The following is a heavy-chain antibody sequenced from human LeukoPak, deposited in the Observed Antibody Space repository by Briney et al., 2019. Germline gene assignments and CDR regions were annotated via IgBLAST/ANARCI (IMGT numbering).Heavy chain of an antibody. J-gene: IGHJ6*02. CDR3: ARQDYYYGLDV. V-gene: IGHV5-10-1*01. Sequence: GESLKISCKGSGYSFTTYWINWVRQMPGKGLEWMGKIDPSDSYTNYSPSFQGHVTISADKSISTAYLQWGSLKASDTAMYYCARQDYYYGLDVWGQGTTVSVSS. CDR1: GYSFTTYW. CDR2: IDPSDSYT.